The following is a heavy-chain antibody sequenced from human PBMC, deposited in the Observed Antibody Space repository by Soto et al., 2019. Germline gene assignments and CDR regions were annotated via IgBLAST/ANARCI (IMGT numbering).Heavy chain of an antibody. D-gene: IGHD7-27*01. CDR3: ARESFALGTSSY. Sequence: QVQLVQSGAEVKKPGSSVKVSCKASGGTFSSYTISWVRQAPGQGLEWMGRIIPILGIANYAQKFQGRVTITADKSTSTAYMELSSLRSEDTAVYYCARESFALGTSSYWGQGTLVTVSS. J-gene: IGHJ4*02. CDR1: GGTFSSYT. CDR2: IIPILGIA. V-gene: IGHV1-69*08.